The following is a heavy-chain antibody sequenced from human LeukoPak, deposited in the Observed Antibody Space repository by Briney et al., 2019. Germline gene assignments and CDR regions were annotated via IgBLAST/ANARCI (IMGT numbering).Heavy chain of an antibody. D-gene: IGHD5-12*01. V-gene: IGHV3-30*04. J-gene: IGHJ5*02. CDR2: ISYDGSNK. CDR1: GFTFSSYA. Sequence: GGSLRLSCAASGFTFSSYAMHWVRQAPGKGLEWVAVISYDGSNKYYADSVKGRFTISRDNSKNTLYLQMNSLRAEDTAVYYCARDFLVATPLGSFDPWGQGTLVTVSS. CDR3: ARDFLVATPLGSFDP.